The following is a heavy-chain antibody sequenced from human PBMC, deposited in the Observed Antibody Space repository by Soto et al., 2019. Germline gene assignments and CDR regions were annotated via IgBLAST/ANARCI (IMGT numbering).Heavy chain of an antibody. CDR3: AKDGRGDGAFDI. V-gene: IGHV3-9*01. J-gene: IGHJ3*02. CDR2: ISWYSGSI. Sequence: GGSLRLSCAASGFTFDDYAMHWVRQAPGKGLEWVSGISWYSGSIGYADSVKGRFTISRDNAKNSLYLQMNSLRAEDTAFYNCAKDGRGDGAFDIWGQGTMVTVSS. D-gene: IGHD2-15*01. CDR1: GFTFDDYA.